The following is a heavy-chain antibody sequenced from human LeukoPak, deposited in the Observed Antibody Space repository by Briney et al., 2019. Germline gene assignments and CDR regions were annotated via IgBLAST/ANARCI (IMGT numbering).Heavy chain of an antibody. J-gene: IGHJ4*02. CDR2: IYHSGST. CDR3: ARDPHSYGSPVLFDY. CDR1: GYSISSGYY. D-gene: IGHD5-18*01. Sequence: SETLSLTCAVSGYSISSGYYWGWIQQPPGKGLEWIGSIYHSGSTYYNPSLKSRVTISVDTSKNQFSLKLSSVTAADTAVYYCARDPHSYGSPVLFDYWGQGTLVTVSS. V-gene: IGHV4-38-2*02.